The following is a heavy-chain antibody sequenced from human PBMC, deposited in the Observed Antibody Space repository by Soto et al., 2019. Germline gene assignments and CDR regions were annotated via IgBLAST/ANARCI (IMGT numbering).Heavy chain of an antibody. Sequence: QVXXXXSXXGVXQPGXSLXXXXXASGFXFSSYGMXXVRQXPGXXXXXXXXIWYDGSNKYYADSVKGRFTISRDNSKNTLYLQMNSXXAEDXAVYYCAREGAPFITMVRGSGYGSCLGYWGQGTLVTVXS. CDR3: AREGAPFITMVRGSGYGSCLGY. D-gene: IGHD3-10*01. CDR2: IWYDGSNK. J-gene: IGHJ4*02. CDR1: GFXFSSYG. V-gene: IGHV3-33*01.